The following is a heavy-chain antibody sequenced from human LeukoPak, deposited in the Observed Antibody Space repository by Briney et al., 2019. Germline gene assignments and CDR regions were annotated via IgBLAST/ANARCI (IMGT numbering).Heavy chain of an antibody. CDR1: VGTFSSYA. D-gene: IGHD2-15*01. Sequence: GSSVKVSCKASVGTFSSYAISWVRQAPGQGLEWMGGIIPIFGTANYAQKFQGRVTITADESTSTAYMELSSLRSEDTAVYYCARRLPRYCSGGSCSLDYWGQGTLVTVSS. CDR2: IIPIFGTA. V-gene: IGHV1-69*01. J-gene: IGHJ4*02. CDR3: ARRLPRYCSGGSCSLDY.